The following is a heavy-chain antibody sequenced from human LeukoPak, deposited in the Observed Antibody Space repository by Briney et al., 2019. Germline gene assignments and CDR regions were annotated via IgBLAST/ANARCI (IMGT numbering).Heavy chain of an antibody. V-gene: IGHV3-9*01. Sequence: PGRSLRLSCAASGFTFDDYAMHWVRQAPGKGLEWVSGISWNSGSIGYADSVKGRFTISRDNAKNSLYLQMNSLRAEETALYYCAKDKSSSIVGATALDYWGQGTLVTVSS. CDR1: GFTFDDYA. CDR3: AKDKSSSIVGATALDY. J-gene: IGHJ4*02. D-gene: IGHD1-26*01. CDR2: ISWNSGSI.